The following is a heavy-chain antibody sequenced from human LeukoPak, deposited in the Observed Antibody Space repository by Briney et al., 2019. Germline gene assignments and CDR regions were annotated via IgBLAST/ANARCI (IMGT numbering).Heavy chain of an antibody. V-gene: IGHV4-34*01. CDR2: INHSGST. CDR3: GREGRAPAVYFDY. J-gene: IGHJ4*02. D-gene: IGHD2-2*01. Sequence: PSETLSLTCAVYGGSFSGYYWSWIRQPPGKGLEWIGEINHSGSTNYNPSLKSRVTMSLDTSKNQFSLKLSSVTAADTAVYYCGREGRAPAVYFDYWGQGTLVTVSS. CDR1: GGSFSGYY.